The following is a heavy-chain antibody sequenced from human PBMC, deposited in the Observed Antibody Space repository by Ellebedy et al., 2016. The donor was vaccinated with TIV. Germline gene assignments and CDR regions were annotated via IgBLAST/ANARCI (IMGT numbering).Heavy chain of an antibody. CDR1: GGTFSSYA. D-gene: IGHD2-15*01. Sequence: SVKVSXKASGGTFSSYAISWVRQAPGQGLEWMGGIIPIFGTANYAQKFQGRVMITADKSTSTAYMELSSLRSEDTAVYYCARVPPLGYCSGGSCPFDYWGQGTLVTVSS. CDR3: ARVPPLGYCSGGSCPFDY. J-gene: IGHJ4*02. V-gene: IGHV1-69*06. CDR2: IIPIFGTA.